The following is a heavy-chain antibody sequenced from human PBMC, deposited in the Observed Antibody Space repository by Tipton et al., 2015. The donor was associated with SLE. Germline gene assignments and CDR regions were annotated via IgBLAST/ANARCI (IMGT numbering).Heavy chain of an antibody. CDR3: ARLHGYSYGLNWFDP. V-gene: IGHV4-39*07. D-gene: IGHD5-18*01. J-gene: IGHJ5*02. Sequence: TLSLTCTVSGGSVSSSSKYWAWLRPPPGKGLEWIGSIYYTWTPTYYNSFLKSRVTMSVDTSKNQLSLRLTSVIAADTAVYYCARLHGYSYGLNWFDPWGQGTLISVSS. CDR1: GGSVSSSSKY. CDR2: IYYTWTPT.